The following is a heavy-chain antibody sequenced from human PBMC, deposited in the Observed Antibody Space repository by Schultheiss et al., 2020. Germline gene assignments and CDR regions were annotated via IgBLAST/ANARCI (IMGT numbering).Heavy chain of an antibody. CDR3: ARVVRGELSIFDY. V-gene: IGHV4-31*03. CDR2: IYYSGST. CDR1: GGSISSGGYY. J-gene: IGHJ4*02. Sequence: SETLSLTCTVSGGSISSGGYYWSWIRQHPGKGLEWIGYIYYSGSTYYNPSLKSRVTISVDKSKNQFSLKLSSVTAADTAVYYCARVVRGELSIFDYWGQGTLVTVSS. D-gene: IGHD3-16*02.